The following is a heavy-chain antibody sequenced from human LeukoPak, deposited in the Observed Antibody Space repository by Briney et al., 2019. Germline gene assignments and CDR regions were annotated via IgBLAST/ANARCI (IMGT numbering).Heavy chain of an antibody. D-gene: IGHD3-22*01. CDR3: ARRSLGYYDSSGYRAFDI. V-gene: IGHV1-69*05. J-gene: IGHJ3*02. CDR2: IIPIFGTA. CDR1: GGTFSSYA. Sequence: SVKVSCKASGGTFSSYAISWVRQAPGQGLEWMGGIIPIFGTANYAQKFQGRVTITTDESTSTAYMELSSLRSEDAAVYYCARRSLGYYDSSGYRAFDIWGQGTMVTVSS.